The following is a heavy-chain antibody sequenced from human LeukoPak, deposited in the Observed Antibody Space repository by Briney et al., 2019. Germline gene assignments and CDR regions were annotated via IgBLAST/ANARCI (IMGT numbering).Heavy chain of an antibody. CDR3: ARDPLGGDYVFDY. V-gene: IGHV1-8*02. Sequence: ASVKVSCKASGYTFTSNYIHWVRQATGQGLEWMGWMNPNSGNTGYAQKFQGRVTMTRNTSISTAYMELSSLRSEDTAVYYCARDPLGGDYVFDYWGQGTLVTVSS. CDR1: GYTFTSNY. J-gene: IGHJ4*02. CDR2: MNPNSGNT. D-gene: IGHD4-17*01.